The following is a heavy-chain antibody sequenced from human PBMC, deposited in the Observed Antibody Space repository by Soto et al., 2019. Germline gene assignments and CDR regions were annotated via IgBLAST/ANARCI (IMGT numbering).Heavy chain of an antibody. CDR3: ARGRGLHCSSTSCYSFDY. CDR2: IYHSGSA. J-gene: IGHJ4*02. Sequence: SETLSLTCTVSGESITTSGHYWGWIRQPPGERLEWIGNIYHSGSANYNPSLKSRVTISVDTSKNQFSLKLSSVTAADTAVYYCARGRGLHCSSTSCYSFDYWGQGTLVTVSS. D-gene: IGHD2-2*01. CDR1: GESITTSGHY. V-gene: IGHV4-39*07.